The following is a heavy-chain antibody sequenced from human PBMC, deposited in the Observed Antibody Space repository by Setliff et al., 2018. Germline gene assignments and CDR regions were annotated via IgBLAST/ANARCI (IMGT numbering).Heavy chain of an antibody. V-gene: IGHV4-59*01. CDR1: GGSIRDYY. CDR3: AAVGIATGGGWFDP. D-gene: IGHD2-21*01. Sequence: SSETLSLTCTVSGGSIRDYYWNWIRQSPGKGLEWIGYIYYRGSTNYNSSLKSRVTISIDMSTNQVSLKLNSATAADTAIYFCAAVGIATGGGWFDPWGQGTLVTVSS. CDR2: IYYRGST. J-gene: IGHJ5*02.